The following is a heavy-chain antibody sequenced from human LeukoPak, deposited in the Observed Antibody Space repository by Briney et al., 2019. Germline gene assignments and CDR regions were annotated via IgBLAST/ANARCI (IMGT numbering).Heavy chain of an antibody. CDR1: GYTFTSYG. J-gene: IGHJ4*02. CDR2: ISAYNGNT. Sequence: ASVTVSCTASGYTFTSYGISWVRQAPGQGLEWMGWISAYNGNTNYAQKLQGRVTMTTDTSTSTAYTELRSLRSDDTAVYYSARVVDCSSTSCRYFDYWGQGTLVTVSS. CDR3: ARVVDCSSTSCRYFDY. D-gene: IGHD2-2*01. V-gene: IGHV1-18*01.